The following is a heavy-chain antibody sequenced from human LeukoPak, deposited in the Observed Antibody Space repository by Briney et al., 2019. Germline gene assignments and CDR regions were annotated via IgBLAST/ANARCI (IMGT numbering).Heavy chain of an antibody. Sequence: GGSLRLSCAASGFTFTNYWMNWLRQAPGKGLEWVANIKQDGGAKNYVDSVKGRFTISRDNAKNSLYLQMNNLRVEDTAVYYCARERVTTTSFDYWGQGVLVTVS. J-gene: IGHJ4*02. CDR1: GFTFTNYW. D-gene: IGHD2/OR15-2a*01. CDR2: IKQDGGAK. V-gene: IGHV3-7*01. CDR3: ARERVTTTSFDY.